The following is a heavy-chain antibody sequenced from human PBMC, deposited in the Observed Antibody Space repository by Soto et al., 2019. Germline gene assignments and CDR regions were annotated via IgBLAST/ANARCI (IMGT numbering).Heavy chain of an antibody. V-gene: IGHV3-30-3*01. CDR3: ARDYYKYYDSSGYYRSPAY. CDR2: ISYDGSDK. Sequence: GGSLRLSCAASGFTFSSYAMHWVRQAPGKGLEWVALISYDGSDKDYADSVKGRFTISRDNSRNTLFLQMNSLRAEDTAVYYCARDYYKYYDSSGYYRSPAYWGQGTLDTVSS. CDR1: GFTFSSYA. D-gene: IGHD3-22*01. J-gene: IGHJ4*02.